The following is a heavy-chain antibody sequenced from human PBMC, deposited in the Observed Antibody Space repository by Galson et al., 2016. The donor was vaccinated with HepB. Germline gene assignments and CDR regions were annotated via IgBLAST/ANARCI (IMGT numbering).Heavy chain of an antibody. CDR1: GYMFIGYY. D-gene: IGHD5-24*01. CDR2: INPNSGDT. Sequence: SVKVSCKASGYMFIGYYMHWVRQAPGQGLEWMGWINPNSGDTNYAQKFQGWVTMSRDTSINTVYMELTRLKSADTAVYYCARVGRDGFRDAFEIWGQGTMVTVSS. CDR3: ARVGRDGFRDAFEI. J-gene: IGHJ3*02. V-gene: IGHV1-2*04.